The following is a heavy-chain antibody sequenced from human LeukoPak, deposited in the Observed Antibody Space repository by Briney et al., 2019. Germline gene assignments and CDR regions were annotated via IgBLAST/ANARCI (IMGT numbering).Heavy chain of an antibody. Sequence: GGSLRLSCAASGFTFDDYAMHWVRQAPGKGLEWVSGISWNSGSIGYADSVKGRFTISRDNAKNSLYLQMNSLRAEDTALYYCAKDKYRGAAAGSFDYWGQGTLVTVSS. CDR2: ISWNSGSI. CDR1: GFTFDDYA. J-gene: IGHJ4*02. V-gene: IGHV3-9*01. D-gene: IGHD6-13*01. CDR3: AKDKYRGAAAGSFDY.